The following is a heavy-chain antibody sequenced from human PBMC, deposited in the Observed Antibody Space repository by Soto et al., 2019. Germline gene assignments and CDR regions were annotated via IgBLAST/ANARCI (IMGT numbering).Heavy chain of an antibody. CDR3: ARDPPDFNSGFDS. J-gene: IGHJ4*02. V-gene: IGHV6-1*01. CDR1: GDSVSNNGAT. D-gene: IGHD1-26*01. Sequence: SQTLSLTCAICGDSVSNNGATWNWIRQSPSRGLEWLGRAYYRSRWQYDYATSVRSRITINPDTSKNQFSLQLNSVTPEDTAVYYCARDPPDFNSGFDSWGQGSLVTASS. CDR2: AYYRSRWQY.